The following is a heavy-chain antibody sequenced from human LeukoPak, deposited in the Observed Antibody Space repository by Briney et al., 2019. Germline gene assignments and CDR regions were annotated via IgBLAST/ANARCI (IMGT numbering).Heavy chain of an antibody. CDR3: ARLGGDYYFDY. Sequence: SETLSLTCTVSGGSFRSGGFYWSWIRQHPGKGLEWIGYIDYSGSTYYNPSLKSRVTISVDTSKNQFSLNLSSVTAADMAVYYCARLGGDYYFDYWGQGTLVTVSS. V-gene: IGHV4-31*03. D-gene: IGHD4-17*01. CDR2: IDYSGST. CDR1: GGSFRSGGFY. J-gene: IGHJ4*02.